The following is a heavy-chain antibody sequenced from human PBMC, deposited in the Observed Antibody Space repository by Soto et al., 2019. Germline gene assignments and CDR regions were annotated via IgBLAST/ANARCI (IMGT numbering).Heavy chain of an antibody. Sequence: PGGSLRLSCAASGFTFSSYAMHWVRQAPGKGLEWVAVISYDGSNKYYADSVKGRFTISRDNSKNTLYLQMNSLRAEDTAVYYCARSGYYYPLDFDHWGQGNLVTVSS. V-gene: IGHV3-30-3*01. CDR1: GFTFSSYA. CDR3: ARSGYYYPLDFDH. J-gene: IGHJ4*02. D-gene: IGHD3-22*01. CDR2: ISYDGSNK.